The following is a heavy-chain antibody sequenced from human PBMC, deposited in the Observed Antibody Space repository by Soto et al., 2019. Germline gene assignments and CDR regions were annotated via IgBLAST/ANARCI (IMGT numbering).Heavy chain of an antibody. CDR1: GGTFSSYA. J-gene: IGHJ4*02. Sequence: GASVKVSCKASGGTFSSYAISWVRQAPGQGLEWMGGIIPIFGTANYAQKFQGRVTITADESTSTAYMELSSLRSEDTAVYYCARLAGGELLTDRGFDYWGQGTLVTVSS. V-gene: IGHV1-69*13. CDR2: IIPIFGTA. D-gene: IGHD1-26*01. CDR3: ARLAGGELLTDRGFDY.